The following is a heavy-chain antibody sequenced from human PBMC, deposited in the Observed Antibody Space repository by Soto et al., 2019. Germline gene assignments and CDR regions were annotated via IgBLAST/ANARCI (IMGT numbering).Heavy chain of an antibody. CDR1: GGSISSYY. V-gene: IGHV4-59*08. D-gene: IGHD2-2*02. Sequence: SETLSLTCTVSGGSISSYYWSWIRQPPGKGLEWIGYIYYSGSTNYNPSIKSRVTISLDTSKNQFSLKLSFVTAAGTAVYYCARSFSCSSTSCYRYFQHWGQGTLVTVS. CDR3: ARSFSCSSTSCYRYFQH. CDR2: IYYSGST. J-gene: IGHJ1*01.